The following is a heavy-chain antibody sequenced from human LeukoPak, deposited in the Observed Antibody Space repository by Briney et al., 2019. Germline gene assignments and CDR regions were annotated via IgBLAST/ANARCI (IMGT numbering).Heavy chain of an antibody. D-gene: IGHD6-13*01. Sequence: GGSLRLSCSASGLTFSSYAMHWVRQAPGKGLEWVAVISYDGSNKYYADSVKGRFTISRDNSKNTLYLQMNSLRAEDTAVYYCASSQAGTAAGIVYGMDVWGQGTTVTVSS. CDR3: ASSQAGTAAGIVYGMDV. CDR2: ISYDGSNK. V-gene: IGHV3-30-3*01. CDR1: GLTFSSYA. J-gene: IGHJ6*02.